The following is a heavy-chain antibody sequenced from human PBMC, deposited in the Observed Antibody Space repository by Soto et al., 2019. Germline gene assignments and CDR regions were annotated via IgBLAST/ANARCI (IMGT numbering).Heavy chain of an antibody. Sequence: QVQLVESGGGVVQPGQSLRLSCTASGFTFNSYGMHWLRQAPGKGLEWVAAISFHGNNKYYADSVKGRFTISRDNSKNTLYLQMNSLRADDTAVYFCAKEGRWFGEWIGYWGQGTLVTVSS. CDR3: AKEGRWFGEWIGY. D-gene: IGHD3-10*01. CDR2: ISFHGNNK. V-gene: IGHV3-30*18. J-gene: IGHJ4*02. CDR1: GFTFNSYG.